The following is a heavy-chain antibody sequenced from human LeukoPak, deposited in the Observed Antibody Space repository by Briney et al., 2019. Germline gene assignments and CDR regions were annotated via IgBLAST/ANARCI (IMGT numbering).Heavy chain of an antibody. CDR3: ARDRYCSGANCHPGWFDP. D-gene: IGHD2-15*01. Sequence: PSETLSLTCTVSGGSISGYYWSWIRQPPGKGLEWIGYIYHGGSTIYNPSLKSRVTMSVDTSKNQFSLKLSSVTAADTAVYYCARDRYCSGANCHPGWFDPWGQGTLVTVSS. V-gene: IGHV4-59*12. J-gene: IGHJ5*02. CDR1: GGSISGYY. CDR2: IYHGGST.